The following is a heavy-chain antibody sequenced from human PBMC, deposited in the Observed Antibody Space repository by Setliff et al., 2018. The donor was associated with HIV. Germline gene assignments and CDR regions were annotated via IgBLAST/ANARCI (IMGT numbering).Heavy chain of an antibody. Sequence: PSETLSLTCAVDGGSFSGYHWNWIRQFPGKGLEWMGEINHTGNTQYNPSLKSRVTMSEETSKNQFSLKFKSVTAADTAIYFCARGKGGLVGPAEFDYWGPGTLVTVS. CDR1: GGSFSGYH. V-gene: IGHV4-34*01. J-gene: IGHJ4*02. CDR2: INHTGNT. D-gene: IGHD1-26*01. CDR3: ARGKGGLVGPAEFDY.